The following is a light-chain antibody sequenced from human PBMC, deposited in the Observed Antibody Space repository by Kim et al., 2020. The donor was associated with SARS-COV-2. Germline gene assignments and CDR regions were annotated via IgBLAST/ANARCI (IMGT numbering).Light chain of an antibody. CDR1: QSVSSN. CDR3: QQYNNWPT. CDR2: GAS. Sequence: EIVMTQSPATLSVSPGERAPLSCWASQSVSSNLAWYQQRPGQAPRLLIYGASTRATGIPARFSGSGSGTEFTLTISSLQSEDFAVYYCQQYNNWPTFGHGTKVDIK. V-gene: IGKV3-15*01. J-gene: IGKJ1*01.